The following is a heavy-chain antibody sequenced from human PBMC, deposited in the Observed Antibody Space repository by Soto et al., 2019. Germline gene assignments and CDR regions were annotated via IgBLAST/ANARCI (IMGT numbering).Heavy chain of an antibody. J-gene: IGHJ4*02. Sequence: QVQLVQSGAEVKKPGASVRVSCKASGYTFTSYGLNWVRQAPGRRLGWMGWINPGNGKTKYSQKVQGRLIITRDTSASTAYMQLSSLTSEDTAIYYCARGGYFDSSGYLGYWGQGTLVTVSS. CDR3: ARGGYFDSSGYLGY. V-gene: IGHV1-3*01. CDR1: GYTFTSYG. D-gene: IGHD3-22*01. CDR2: INPGNGKT.